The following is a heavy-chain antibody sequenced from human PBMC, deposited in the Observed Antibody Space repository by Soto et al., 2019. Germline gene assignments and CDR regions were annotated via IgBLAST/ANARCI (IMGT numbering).Heavy chain of an antibody. CDR2: ISGSGGST. CDR1: GFTFSSYA. J-gene: IGHJ4*02. V-gene: IGHV3-23*01. D-gene: IGHD6-13*01. CDR3: VRDSGAKLSSS. Sequence: SCAASGFTFSSYAMSWVRQAPGKGLEWVSAISGSGGSTYYADSVKGRFTISRDNSKNTLYLQMNSLRAEDTAVYYCVRDSGAKLSSSWGQGTLVTVSS.